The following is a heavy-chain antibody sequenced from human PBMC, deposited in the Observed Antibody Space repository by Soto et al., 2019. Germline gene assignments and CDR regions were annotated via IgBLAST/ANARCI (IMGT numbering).Heavy chain of an antibody. CDR2: IIPILGIA. Sequence: QVQLVQSGAEVKKPGSSVKVSCKASGGTFSSYTISWVRQAPGQGLEWMGRIIPILGIANYAQKFQGRVTITADESTSTAYMELSSLRSEDTAVYYCASLGVHCSGGSCPFDYWGQGTLVTVSS. J-gene: IGHJ4*02. D-gene: IGHD2-15*01. CDR3: ASLGVHCSGGSCPFDY. V-gene: IGHV1-69*02. CDR1: GGTFSSYT.